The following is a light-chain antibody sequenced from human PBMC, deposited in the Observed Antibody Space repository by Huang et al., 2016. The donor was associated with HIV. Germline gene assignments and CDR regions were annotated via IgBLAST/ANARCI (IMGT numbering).Light chain of an antibody. V-gene: IGKV3-11*01. CDR1: QSVSTY. Sequence: DIVLTQSPASLSLSPGGRATLSCRASQSVSTYLAWFQQKPGKSPRLLIYDASNSAPGIQARLRGRGSVTGFTITIDSLEPEDSAVYYCQQRNNWPPTYTFGQGTKLEIK. CDR3: QQRNNWPPTYT. J-gene: IGKJ2*01. CDR2: DAS.